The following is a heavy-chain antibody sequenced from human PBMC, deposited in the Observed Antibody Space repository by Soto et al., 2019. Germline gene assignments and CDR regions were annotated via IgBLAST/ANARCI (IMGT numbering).Heavy chain of an antibody. D-gene: IGHD6-13*01. Sequence: EVQLVESGGGLVKPGGSLRLSCAASGFTFSSYRMNWVRQAPGKGLEWVSSISSSSSYIYYADSVKARFTISRDNAKNSLYLQMNSLRAEDTAVYYCARGSPPKGNYFDYWGQGTLVTVSS. J-gene: IGHJ4*02. CDR3: ARGSPPKGNYFDY. V-gene: IGHV3-21*01. CDR1: GFTFSSYR. CDR2: ISSSSSYI.